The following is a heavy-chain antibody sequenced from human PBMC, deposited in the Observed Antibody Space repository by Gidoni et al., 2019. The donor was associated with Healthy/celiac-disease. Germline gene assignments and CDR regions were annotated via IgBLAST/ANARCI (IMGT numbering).Heavy chain of an antibody. Sequence: QVQLQESGPGLVKPSETLSLTCTVSGGSISRYYWSWIRQPAGKGLEWIGRIYTSGSTNYNPSLKSRVTMSVDTSKNQFSLKLSSVTAADTAVYYCARLVVPAANYYYYGMDVWGQGTTVTVSS. CDR2: IYTSGST. V-gene: IGHV4-4*07. J-gene: IGHJ6*02. CDR3: ARLVVPAANYYYYGMDV. D-gene: IGHD2-2*01. CDR1: GGSISRYY.